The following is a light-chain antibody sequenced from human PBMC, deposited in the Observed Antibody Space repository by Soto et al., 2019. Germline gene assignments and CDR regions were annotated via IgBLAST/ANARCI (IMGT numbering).Light chain of an antibody. Sequence: QSALTQPGSVSGSPGQSITISCTGSSSDVGGYNYVSWYQQHPGKAPKLMIYEDSNRPSGVSNRFSGSKSGNTASLTISGLHAEDEADYYCSSYTSSSTYVFGTGTKLTVL. CDR2: EDS. CDR1: SSDVGGYNY. J-gene: IGLJ1*01. CDR3: SSYTSSSTYV. V-gene: IGLV2-14*01.